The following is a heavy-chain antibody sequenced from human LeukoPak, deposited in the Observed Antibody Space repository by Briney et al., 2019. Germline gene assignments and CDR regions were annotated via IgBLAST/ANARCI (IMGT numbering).Heavy chain of an antibody. CDR2: ISGSGGST. J-gene: IGHJ4*02. D-gene: IGHD4-23*01. V-gene: IGHV3-23*01. CDR3: AKAFYGGNSFDY. CDR1: GFTFSRHA. Sequence: GGSLRLSCAASGFTFSRHAMSWVRQAPGKGLEWVSTISGSGGSTYYADSVKGRFTISRDNSKNTLYLQMNSLRAEDTAVYYCAKAFYGGNSFDYWGQGTLVTVSS.